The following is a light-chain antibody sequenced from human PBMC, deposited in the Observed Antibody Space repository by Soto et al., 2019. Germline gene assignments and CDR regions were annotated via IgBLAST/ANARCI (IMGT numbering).Light chain of an antibody. V-gene: IGLV1-44*01. J-gene: IGLJ2*01. CDR2: SNN. Sequence: QSVLTQPPSASGTPGQRVTISCSGSSSNIGSNTVNWYQQLPGTAPKLLIYSNNQRPSGVPDRFSGSKSGTSASLAISGLQSEDEADYYCAAWDDSLNVNVVFGGGTKRTVL. CDR3: AAWDDSLNVNVV. CDR1: SSNIGSNT.